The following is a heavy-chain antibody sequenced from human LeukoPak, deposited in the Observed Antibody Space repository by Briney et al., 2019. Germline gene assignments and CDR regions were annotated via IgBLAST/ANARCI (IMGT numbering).Heavy chain of an antibody. CDR3: ARGSLMAATGTGLSS. CDR1: GYTFTGFY. J-gene: IGHJ5*02. Sequence: ASVKVSCKASGYTFTGFYMHWVRQAPGQGLEWMGWINPNSGDTNYAQNFQGRVTMTRDTSISTAYVELSRLTSGDTAVYYCARGSLMAATGTGLSSWGQGTLVTVSS. D-gene: IGHD6-13*01. CDR2: INPNSGDT. V-gene: IGHV1-2*02.